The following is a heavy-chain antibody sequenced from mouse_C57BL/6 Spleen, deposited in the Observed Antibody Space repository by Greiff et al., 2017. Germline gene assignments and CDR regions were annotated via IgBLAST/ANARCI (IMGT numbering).Heavy chain of an antibody. D-gene: IGHD2-4*01. Sequence: QVQLQQSGAELVRPGASVKMSCKASGYTFTSYNMHWVKQTPRQGLEWIGAIYPGNGDTSYNQKFKGKATLTVDKSSSTAYMQLSSLTSEDSAVXFCAGGEVCYNYDVGDAWFAYWGQGTLVTVSA. V-gene: IGHV1-12*01. CDR2: IYPGNGDT. CDR3: AGGEVCYNYDVGDAWFAY. J-gene: IGHJ3*01. CDR1: GYTFTSYN.